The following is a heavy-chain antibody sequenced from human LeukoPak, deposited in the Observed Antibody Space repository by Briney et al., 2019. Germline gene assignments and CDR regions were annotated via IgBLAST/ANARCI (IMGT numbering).Heavy chain of an antibody. Sequence: GGSLRLSCAASGFTFSSYGMHWVRQAPGKGLEWVAFIRYDGSDKYHADSVKGRFTISRDNSKNTLYLQMNSLRAEDTAVYYCVKDGEQWRIKWDLDYWGQGTLVTVSS. CDR1: GFTFSSYG. CDR3: VKDGEQWRIKWDLDY. D-gene: IGHD1-26*01. CDR2: IRYDGSDK. V-gene: IGHV3-30*02. J-gene: IGHJ4*02.